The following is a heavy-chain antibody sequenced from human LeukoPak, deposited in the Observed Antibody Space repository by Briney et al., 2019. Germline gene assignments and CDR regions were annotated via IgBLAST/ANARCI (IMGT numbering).Heavy chain of an antibody. CDR3: ARVIAVALFDY. D-gene: IGHD6-19*01. V-gene: IGHV1-18*01. CDR1: GGTFSSYA. J-gene: IGHJ4*02. Sequence: ASVKVSCKASGGTFSSYAISWVRQAPGQGLEWMGWISAYNGNTNYAQKLQGRATMTTDTSTSTAYMELRSLRSDDTAVYYCARVIAVALFDYWGQGTLVTVSS. CDR2: ISAYNGNT.